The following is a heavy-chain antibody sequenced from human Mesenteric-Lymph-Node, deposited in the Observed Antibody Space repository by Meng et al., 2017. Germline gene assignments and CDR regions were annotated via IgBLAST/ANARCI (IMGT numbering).Heavy chain of an antibody. J-gene: IGHJ4*02. V-gene: IGHV4-31*03. Sequence: QVQLKESGPGLVKPSHTLALTCPVSGGSIGNSGYFWSWIRQHPGKGLEWIGYIYYSGSTYYNPSLQSRVTMSVDTSKNQFSLKMNSVTAADTAVYYCARGKQDAWELLAYWGQGALVTVSS. CDR2: IYYSGST. CDR3: ARGKQDAWELLAY. CDR1: GGSIGNSGYF. D-gene: IGHD1-26*01.